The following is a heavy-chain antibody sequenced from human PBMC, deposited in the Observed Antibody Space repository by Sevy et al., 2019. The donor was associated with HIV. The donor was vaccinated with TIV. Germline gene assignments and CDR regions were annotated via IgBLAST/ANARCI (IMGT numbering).Heavy chain of an antibody. CDR2: LSFGCGEI. J-gene: IGHJ4*02. Sequence: GGSLRLSCTASGFTFSKYSMSWVRQPPGKGLEWVSTLSFGCGEINYADSVKGRFTISRDNSKSSVYLQMNNLRPEDAAVYYCAREGCTKPHDYWGQGTLVTVSS. CDR1: GFTFSKYS. V-gene: IGHV3-23*01. CDR3: AREGCTKPHDY. D-gene: IGHD2-8*01.